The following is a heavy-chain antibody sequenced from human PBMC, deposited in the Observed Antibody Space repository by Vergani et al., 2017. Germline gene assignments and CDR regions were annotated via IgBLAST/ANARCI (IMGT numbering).Heavy chain of an antibody. CDR3: ARDPLGLRYFDY. CDR2: ISSSGSTI. J-gene: IGHJ4*02. D-gene: IGHD5-12*01. Sequence: EVQLVESGGGLVQPGGSLRLSCSASGFTFSSYAMHWVRQAPGKGLEWVSYISSSGSTIYYADSLKGRFTISRDNAKNSLYLQMNSLRGEDTAVYYCARDPLGLRYFDYWGQGTLVTVSS. CDR1: GFTFSSYA. V-gene: IGHV3-48*01.